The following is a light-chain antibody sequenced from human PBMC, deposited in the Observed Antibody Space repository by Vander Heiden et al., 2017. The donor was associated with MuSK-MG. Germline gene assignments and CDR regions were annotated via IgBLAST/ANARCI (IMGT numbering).Light chain of an antibody. V-gene: IGKV1-39*01. J-gene: IGKJ3*01. CDR1: QSISSY. Sequence: DIQMTQSPSSLSASVGDRVTITCRASQSISSYLNWYQQKPGKAPKLLIYAASNWQSGVPSRFSGSGSGTDFTLTISSLQPEDFATYYCQQSYSTRITFGPGTKVEIK. CDR3: QQSYSTRIT. CDR2: AAS.